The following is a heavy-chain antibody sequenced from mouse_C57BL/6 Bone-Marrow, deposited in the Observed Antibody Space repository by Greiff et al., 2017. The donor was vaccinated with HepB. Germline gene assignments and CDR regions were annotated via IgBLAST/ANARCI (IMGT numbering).Heavy chain of an antibody. J-gene: IGHJ4*01. V-gene: IGHV1-66*01. Sequence: QVQLKESGPELVKPGASVKISCKASGYSFTSYYIHWVKQRPGQGLEWIGWIYPGSGNTKYNEKFKGKATLTADTSSSTAYMQLSSLTSEDSAVYYCARLLLRYYAMDYWGQGTSVTVSS. CDR1: GYSFTSYY. CDR3: ARLLLRYYAMDY. D-gene: IGHD1-1*01. CDR2: IYPGSGNT.